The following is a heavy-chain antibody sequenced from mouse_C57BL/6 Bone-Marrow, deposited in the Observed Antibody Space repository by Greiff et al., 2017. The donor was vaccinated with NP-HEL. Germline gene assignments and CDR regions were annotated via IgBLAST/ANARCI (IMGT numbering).Heavy chain of an antibody. V-gene: IGHV5-12*01. Sequence: DVQLVESGGGLVQPGGSLKLSCAASGFTFSDYYMYWVRQTPEKRLEWVAYISNGGGSTYYPDTVKGRFTISRDNAKNTLYLQMSRLKSEDTAMYYCASFNYWGQGTSVTVSS. J-gene: IGHJ4*01. CDR1: GFTFSDYY. CDR2: ISNGGGST. CDR3: ASFNY.